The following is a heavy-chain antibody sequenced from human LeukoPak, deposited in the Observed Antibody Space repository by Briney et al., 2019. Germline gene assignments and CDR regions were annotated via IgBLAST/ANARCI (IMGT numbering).Heavy chain of an antibody. CDR1: GGSISSGDYY. J-gene: IGHJ5*02. CDR3: ARVVPGPVPAAIRGWFDP. CDR2: IYYSGST. V-gene: IGHV4-30-4*08. Sequence: SETLSLTCTVSGGSISSGDYYWSWIRQPPGKGLEWIGYIYYSGSTYYNPSLKSRVTISVDTSKNQFSLKLSSVTAEDTAVYYCARVVPGPVPAAIRGWFDPWGQGTLVTVSS. D-gene: IGHD2-2*02.